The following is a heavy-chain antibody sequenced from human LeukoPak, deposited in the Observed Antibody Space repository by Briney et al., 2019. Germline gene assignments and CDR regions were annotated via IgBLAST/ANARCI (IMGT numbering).Heavy chain of an antibody. V-gene: IGHV4-59*08. CDR3: ARMGGYSGYATH. J-gene: IGHJ4*02. Sequence: SETLSLTCTVSGGSISPYYWSWLRQPPGKGLEWIGYIHYSGTINYNPSLKNRVTISLDTSKNQFSLNLSSVTAADTAVYYCARMGGYSGYATHWGQGTLVTVSS. D-gene: IGHD5-12*01. CDR1: GGSISPYY. CDR2: IHYSGTI.